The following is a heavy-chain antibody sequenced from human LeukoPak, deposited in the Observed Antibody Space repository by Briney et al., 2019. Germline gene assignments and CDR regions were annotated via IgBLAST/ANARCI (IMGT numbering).Heavy chain of an antibody. CDR3: ARFQNYYDSSGPQGYYFDY. D-gene: IGHD3-22*01. CDR2: ISAYNGNT. V-gene: IGHV1-18*01. J-gene: IGHJ4*02. CDR1: GYTFTSYG. Sequence: GASVKVSCKASGYTFTSYGISWVRQAPGQGLEWMGWISAYNGNTNYAQKLQGRVTMTTDTSTSTAYMELRSLRSDDTAVYYCARFQNYYDSSGPQGYYFDYWGQGTLVTVSS.